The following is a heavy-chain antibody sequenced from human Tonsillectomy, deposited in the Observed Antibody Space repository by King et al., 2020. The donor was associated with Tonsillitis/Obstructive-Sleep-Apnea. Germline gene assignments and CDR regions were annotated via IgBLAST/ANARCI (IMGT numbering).Heavy chain of an antibody. Sequence: VQLVQSGAEVKKPGSSVKVSCKASGGTFSSYAISWVRQAPGQGLEWMGRIIPILGIANYAQKFQGRVTITADKSTSTAYMELSSLRSEGTAVYYCARGYYYDSSGYYNPYFDYWGQGTLVTVSS. CDR2: IIPILGIA. J-gene: IGHJ4*02. CDR1: GGTFSSYA. D-gene: IGHD3-22*01. CDR3: ARGYYYDSSGYYNPYFDY. V-gene: IGHV1-69*04.